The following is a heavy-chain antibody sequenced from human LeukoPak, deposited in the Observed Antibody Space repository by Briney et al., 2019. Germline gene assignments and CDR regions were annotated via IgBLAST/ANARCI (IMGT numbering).Heavy chain of an antibody. D-gene: IGHD5-18*01. J-gene: IGHJ6*02. V-gene: IGHV3-23*01. CDR2: ISGDGHST. CDR1: RFTFSNYV. Sequence: GSLRLSCAASRFTFSNYVMGWVRQAPGKGLECVSAISGDGHSTYYADSVKGRFTISREESKNTLYLQMNSLRAEDTAIYYCARVSGRIQVWPQPFGDGLDVWGQGTTVTVSS. CDR3: ARVSGRIQVWPQPFGDGLDV.